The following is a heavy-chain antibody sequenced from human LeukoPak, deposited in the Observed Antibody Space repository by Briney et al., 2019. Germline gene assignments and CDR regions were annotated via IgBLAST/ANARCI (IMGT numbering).Heavy chain of an antibody. D-gene: IGHD1-14*01. V-gene: IGHV3-53*01. Sequence: GGSLRLSCAASGFTASSNYMSWVRQAPGKGLEWVSVIYSGGSTYYADSVKGRFTISRDNSKNTPYLQMNSLRAEDTAVYYCARSPEGYYFDYWGQGTLVTVSS. CDR1: GFTASSNY. J-gene: IGHJ4*02. CDR2: IYSGGST. CDR3: ARSPEGYYFDY.